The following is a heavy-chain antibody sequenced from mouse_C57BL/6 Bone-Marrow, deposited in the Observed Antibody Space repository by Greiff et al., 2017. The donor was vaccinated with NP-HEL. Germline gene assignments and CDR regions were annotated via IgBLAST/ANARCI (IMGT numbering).Heavy chain of an antibody. D-gene: IGHD2-4*01. CDR3: TRDYDSYWYFDV. J-gene: IGHJ1*03. CDR1: GFTFSSYA. CDR2: ISSGGDYI. Sequence: EVNVVESGEGLVKPGGSLKLSCAASGFTFSSYAMSWVRQTPEKRLEWVAYISSGGDYIYYADTVKGRFTISRDNARNTLYLQMSSLKSEDTAMYYCTRDYDSYWYFDVWGTGTTVTVSS. V-gene: IGHV5-9-1*02.